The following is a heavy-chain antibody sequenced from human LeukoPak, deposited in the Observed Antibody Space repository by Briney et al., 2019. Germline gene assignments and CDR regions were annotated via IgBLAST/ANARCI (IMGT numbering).Heavy chain of an antibody. V-gene: IGHV1-8*01. J-gene: IGHJ6*03. CDR2: MNPNSGNT. Sequence: GASVKVSCKASGYTFTSYDINWVRQATGQGLEWMGWMNPNSGNTGYAQKSQGRVTMTRNTSISTAYMELSSLRSEDTAVYYCAVSTFIEYSSSWYYYYYMDVWGKGTTVTVSS. CDR1: GYTFTSYD. CDR3: AVSTFIEYSSSWYYYYYMDV. D-gene: IGHD6-6*01.